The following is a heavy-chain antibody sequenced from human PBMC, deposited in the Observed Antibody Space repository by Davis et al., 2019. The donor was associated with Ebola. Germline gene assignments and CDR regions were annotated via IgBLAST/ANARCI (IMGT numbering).Heavy chain of an antibody. CDR3: ARHGFAFHFDY. D-gene: IGHD3-3*02. CDR2: IYYSGST. J-gene: IGHJ4*02. CDR1: GGSISSSSYY. V-gene: IGHV4-39*01. Sequence: SETLSLTCTVSGGSISSSSYYWGWIRQPPGKGLEWIGSIYYSGSTYYNPSLKSRVTISVDTSKNQFSLKLSSVTAADTAVYYCARHGFAFHFDYWGQGTLVTVSS.